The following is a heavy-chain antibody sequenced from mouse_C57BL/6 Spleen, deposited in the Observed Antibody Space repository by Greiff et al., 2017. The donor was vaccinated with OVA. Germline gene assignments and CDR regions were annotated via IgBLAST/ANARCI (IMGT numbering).Heavy chain of an antibody. Sequence: EVNVVESGGGLVKPGGSLKLSCAASGFTFSDYGMHWVRQAPEKGLEWVAYISSGSSTIYYADTVKGRFTISRDNAKNTLFLQMTSLRSEDTAMYYCARATLYYEYDGLCFDYWGQGTTLTVSS. CDR2: ISSGSSTI. V-gene: IGHV5-17*01. D-gene: IGHD2-4*01. CDR3: ARATLYYEYDGLCFDY. CDR1: GFTFSDYG. J-gene: IGHJ2*01.